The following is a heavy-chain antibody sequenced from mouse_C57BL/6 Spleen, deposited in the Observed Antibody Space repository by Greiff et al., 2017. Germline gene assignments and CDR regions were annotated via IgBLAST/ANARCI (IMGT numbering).Heavy chain of an antibody. J-gene: IGHJ4*01. D-gene: IGHD1-3*01. CDR1: GFSLTSYG. CDR3: ARHALYDYAMDD. Sequence: VQLQQSGPGLVAPSQSLSITCTVSGFSLTSYGVHWVRQPPGKGLEWLVVIWSDGSTTYNSAPKSRLSISKDNSKSQVFLKMNSLQTDDTAMYYCARHALYDYAMDDWGQGTSVTVSS. V-gene: IGHV2-6-1*01. CDR2: IWSDGST.